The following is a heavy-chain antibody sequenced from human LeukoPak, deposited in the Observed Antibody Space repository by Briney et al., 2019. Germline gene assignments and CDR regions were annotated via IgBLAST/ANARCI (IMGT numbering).Heavy chain of an antibody. Sequence: PSETLSLTCTVSGGSISSYYWSWIRQPPGKGLEWIGYIYSSGSTNYNPSLKSRVTISVDTSKNQFSLKLSSVTAADTALYYCARATYGSVFFDYWGQGTLVTASS. CDR1: GGSISSYY. J-gene: IGHJ4*02. CDR3: ARATYGSVFFDY. CDR2: IYSSGST. D-gene: IGHD4-17*01. V-gene: IGHV4-59*01.